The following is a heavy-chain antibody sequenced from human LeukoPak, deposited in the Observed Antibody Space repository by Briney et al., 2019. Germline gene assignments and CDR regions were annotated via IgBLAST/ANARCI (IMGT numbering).Heavy chain of an antibody. CDR2: INHSGST. CDR3: ARVSWIQLWYGGYYFDY. Sequence: KPSETLSLTCAVYGGSFSGYYWSWIRQPPGKGLEWIGEINHSGSTNYNPSLKSRVTISVDTSKNQSSLKLSSVTAADTAVYYCARVSWIQLWYGGYYFDYWGQGTLVTVSS. CDR1: GGSFSGYY. D-gene: IGHD5-18*01. V-gene: IGHV4-34*01. J-gene: IGHJ4*02.